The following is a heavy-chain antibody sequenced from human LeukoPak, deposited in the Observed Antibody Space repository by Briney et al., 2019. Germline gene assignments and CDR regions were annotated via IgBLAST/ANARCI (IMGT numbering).Heavy chain of an antibody. D-gene: IGHD1-26*01. Sequence: ASVKVSCKASGYTFTSYYMHWVRQAPGQGLGWMGIINPSGGSTSYAQKFQGRVTMTRDTSTSTVYMELSSLRSEDTAVYYCARDIDSGSYSDYYYGMDVWGQGTTVTVSS. V-gene: IGHV1-46*01. CDR3: ARDIDSGSYSDYYYGMDV. CDR2: INPSGGST. CDR1: GYTFTSYY. J-gene: IGHJ6*02.